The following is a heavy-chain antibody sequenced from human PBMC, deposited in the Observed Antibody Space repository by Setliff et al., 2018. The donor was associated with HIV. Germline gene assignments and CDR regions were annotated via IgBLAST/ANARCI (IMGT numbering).Heavy chain of an antibody. J-gene: IGHJ4*01. CDR2: ISGSGSGT. CDR3: AKDGISGGSYPPYYFDY. Sequence: PGGSLRLSCAASGFTVSSNYMSWVRQAPGKGLEWVSVISGSGSGTFYADSVKGRFTISRDNSKNPLYLQMNRLRVDDTAVYYCAKDGISGGSYPPYYFDYWGHGTLVTVSS. V-gene: IGHV3-23*01. D-gene: IGHD2-15*01. CDR1: GFTVSSNY.